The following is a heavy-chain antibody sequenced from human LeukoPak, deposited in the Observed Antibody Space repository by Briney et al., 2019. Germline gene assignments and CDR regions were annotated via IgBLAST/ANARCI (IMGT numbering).Heavy chain of an antibody. V-gene: IGHV3-53*01. CDR1: GFTVITND. CDR2: LYSDGNT. J-gene: IGHJ4*02. CDR3: ARGVEPLAASTLAY. Sequence: PGGSLRLSCAASGFTVITNDMTWVRQAPGKGLEWVSVLYSDGNTKYADSVQGRFTISRDNSKNTLYLEMNSVSSDDTAFYYCARGVEPLAASTLAYWGQGTLVTVSS. D-gene: IGHD2-15*01.